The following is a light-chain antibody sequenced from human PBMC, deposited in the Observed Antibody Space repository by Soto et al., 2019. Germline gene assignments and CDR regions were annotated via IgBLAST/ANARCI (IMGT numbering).Light chain of an antibody. J-gene: IGLJ1*01. Sequence: QSVLTQPPSASGSPGQSVAISCTGTSREVCGYNYGSCYQQHPGKAPTLMIYEVNKRPSGVPDRFSGAKSGNTASLTVSGLQAEDEADYYCSSYAGSSNVFGTGTKVTVL. V-gene: IGLV2-8*01. CDR2: EVN. CDR3: SSYAGSSNV. CDR1: SREVCGYNY.